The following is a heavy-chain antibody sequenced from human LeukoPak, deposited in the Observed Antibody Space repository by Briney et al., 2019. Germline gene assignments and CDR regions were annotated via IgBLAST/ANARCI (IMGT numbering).Heavy chain of an antibody. Sequence: GGSLRLSCAASGFTFSSYGMSWVRQAPGKGLEWVSAISGSGGSTYYADSVKGRFTISRDNSKNTLYLQMNSLIAEDTAVYYCAKGGEYYGSGSYYNKGYYYYYMDVWGKGTTVTVSS. CDR1: GFTFSSYG. CDR3: AKGGEYYGSGSYYNKGYYYYYMDV. D-gene: IGHD3-10*01. J-gene: IGHJ6*03. V-gene: IGHV3-23*01. CDR2: ISGSGGST.